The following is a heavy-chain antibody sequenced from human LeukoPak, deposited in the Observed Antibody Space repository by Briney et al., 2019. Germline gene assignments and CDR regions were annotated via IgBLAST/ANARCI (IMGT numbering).Heavy chain of an antibody. J-gene: IGHJ4*02. Sequence: GESLKISCKGSGYSFTNYRIGWVRQMPGKGLEWMGIIYPGDSDTRYSPSFQGQVTVSADNSITTAYLQWSSLKASDTAIYYCARHEDIEVVDYWGQGTLVTVSS. V-gene: IGHV5-51*01. CDR1: GYSFTNYR. D-gene: IGHD2-15*01. CDR3: ARHEDIEVVDY. CDR2: IYPGDSDT.